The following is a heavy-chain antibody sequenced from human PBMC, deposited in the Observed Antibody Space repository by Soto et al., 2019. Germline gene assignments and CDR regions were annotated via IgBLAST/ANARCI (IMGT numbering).Heavy chain of an antibody. CDR3: ATAADTAMVYYFDY. J-gene: IGHJ4*02. CDR2: FDPEDGET. Sequence: ASVKVSCKISGYTLTELSMHWVRQAPGKGLEWMGGFDPEDGETIYAQKFQGRVTMTEDTSTDTAYMELSNLRSEDTAVYYCATAADTAMVYYFDYWGQGTLVTVSS. D-gene: IGHD5-18*01. V-gene: IGHV1-24*01. CDR1: GYTLTELS.